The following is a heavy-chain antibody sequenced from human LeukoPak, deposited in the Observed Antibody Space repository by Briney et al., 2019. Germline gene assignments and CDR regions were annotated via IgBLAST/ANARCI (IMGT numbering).Heavy chain of an antibody. CDR1: GGSISSYY. Sequence: SETLSLICTVSGGSISSYYWSWIRQPPGKGLEWIGYIYYSGSTNYNPSLKSRVTISVDTSKNQFSLKLSSVTAADTAVYYCARTGYSSGWLDYWGQGTLVTVSS. CDR3: ARTGYSSGWLDY. J-gene: IGHJ4*02. CDR2: IYYSGST. D-gene: IGHD6-19*01. V-gene: IGHV4-59*08.